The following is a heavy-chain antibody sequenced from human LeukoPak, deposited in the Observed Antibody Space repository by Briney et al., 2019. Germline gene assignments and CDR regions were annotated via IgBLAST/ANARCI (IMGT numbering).Heavy chain of an antibody. CDR3: ARGFRSVTTWGYFDY. CDR1: GFTVSTNY. D-gene: IGHD4-17*01. CDR2: IYSGGGT. V-gene: IGHV3-66*01. J-gene: IGHJ4*02. Sequence: GGSLRLSCAASGFTVSTNYMSWVRQAPGKGLEWVSLIYSGGGTYYADSVKGRFTISRDDSRNTLSLQMNSLRVDDTAVYYCARGFRSVTTWGYFDYWGQGALVTVSS.